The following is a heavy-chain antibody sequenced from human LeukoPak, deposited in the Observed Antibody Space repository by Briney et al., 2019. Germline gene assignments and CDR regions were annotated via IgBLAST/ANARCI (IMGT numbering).Heavy chain of an antibody. Sequence: PGGSLRLSCAASGFTVSSNYMSWVRQAPGKGLEWVSVIYSGGSTYYADSVKGRFTISRDNSKNTLYLQMNSLRAEDTAVYYCARVATDHGGPRGDIDYWGQGTLVTVSS. CDR2: IYSGGST. CDR1: GFTVSSNY. V-gene: IGHV3-53*01. J-gene: IGHJ4*02. D-gene: IGHD3-10*01. CDR3: ARVATDHGGPRGDIDY.